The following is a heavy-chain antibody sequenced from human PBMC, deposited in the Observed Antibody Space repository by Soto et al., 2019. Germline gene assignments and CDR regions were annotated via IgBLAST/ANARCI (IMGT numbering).Heavy chain of an antibody. CDR1: GFTFSNYG. D-gene: IGHD1-26*01. Sequence: GGSLRLSCVASGFTFSNYGMQWVRQAPGKGLVWVSRINGEGDTTSYADSVKGRFTISRDSARNTLYVQMNSLRAGDTAVYYCVRGGAGAFDIWGQGTMVTVSS. V-gene: IGHV3-74*01. CDR3: VRGGAGAFDI. J-gene: IGHJ3*02. CDR2: INGEGDTT.